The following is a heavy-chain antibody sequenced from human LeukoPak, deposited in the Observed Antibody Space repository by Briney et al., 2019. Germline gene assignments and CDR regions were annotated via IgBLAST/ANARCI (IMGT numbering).Heavy chain of an antibody. CDR1: GFTFNNHA. CDR2: ISYHGGDK. J-gene: IGHJ4*02. CDR3: ARAFHYYDSSGKPYYFDY. V-gene: IGHV3-30*04. Sequence: GGSLRLSCAAAGFTFNNHAMHWVRQAPGKGLEWVAVISYHGGDKYYADSVKGRFTISRDNSKNTLDLQMNSLRAEDTAVYYCARAFHYYDSSGKPYYFDYWGQGTLVTVSS. D-gene: IGHD3-22*01.